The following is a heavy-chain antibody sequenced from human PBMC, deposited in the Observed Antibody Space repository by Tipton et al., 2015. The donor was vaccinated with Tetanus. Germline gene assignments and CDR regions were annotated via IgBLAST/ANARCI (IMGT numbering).Heavy chain of an antibody. J-gene: IGHJ3*02. V-gene: IGHV4-30-4*01. CDR3: ARNVYTVTNDAFDI. Sequence: TLSLTCTVSGGSFRSGDHYWSWIRQPPGKGLEWIAFIHHSGLAFSKPSLKSRVSISIDTSQNQLSLRLTSVTAADTAVYFCARNVYTVTNDAFDIWGHGTLVNVSS. CDR1: GGSFRSGDHY. D-gene: IGHD4-11*01. CDR2: IHHSGLA.